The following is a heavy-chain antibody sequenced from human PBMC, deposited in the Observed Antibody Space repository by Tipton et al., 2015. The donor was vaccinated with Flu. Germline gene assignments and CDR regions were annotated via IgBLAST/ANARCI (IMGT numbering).Heavy chain of an antibody. Sequence: TLSLTCAVYGGSFSGYYWSWIRQPPGKGLEWIGEINHSGSTNYNPSPRGRVTISVDTSKNQFSLKLSSVTAGDTVVYYCARGDGYDFWSGYYRYYYYFGRDGWGQGTAVTVAS. J-gene: IGHJ6*02. CDR2: INHSGST. V-gene: IGHV4-34*01. D-gene: IGHD3-3*01. CDR3: ARGDGYDFWSGYYRYYYYFGRDG. CDR1: GGSFSGYY.